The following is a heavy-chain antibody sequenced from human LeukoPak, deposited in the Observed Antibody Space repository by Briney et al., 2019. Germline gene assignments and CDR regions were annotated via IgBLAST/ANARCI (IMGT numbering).Heavy chain of an antibody. V-gene: IGHV4-34*01. D-gene: IGHD6-19*01. J-gene: IGHJ4*02. CDR3: ASRSRRFTVAGRGALGY. Sequence: SETLSLTCAVYGGSFSGYYWSWIRQPPGKGLEWIGEINHSGSTNYNPSLKSRVTISVDTSKNQFSLKLSPVTAADTAVYYCASRSRRFTVAGRGALGYWGQGTLVTVSS. CDR2: INHSGST. CDR1: GGSFSGYY.